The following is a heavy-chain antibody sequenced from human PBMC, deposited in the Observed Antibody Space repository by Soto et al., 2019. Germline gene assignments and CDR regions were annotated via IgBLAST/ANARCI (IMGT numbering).Heavy chain of an antibody. J-gene: IGHJ6*03. CDR1: GYTFTSYD. Sequence: ASVKVSCKASGYTFTSYDINWVRQATGQGLEWMGWMNPNSGNTGYAQKFQGRVTMTRNTSISTAYMELSSLRSEDTAVYYCARTVTYSSSYFYYYYYMDVWGKGTTVTVS. CDR2: MNPNSGNT. CDR3: ARTVTYSSSYFYYYYYMDV. D-gene: IGHD6-13*01. V-gene: IGHV1-8*01.